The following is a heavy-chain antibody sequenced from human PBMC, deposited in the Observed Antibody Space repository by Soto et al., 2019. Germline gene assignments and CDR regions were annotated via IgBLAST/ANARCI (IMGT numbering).Heavy chain of an antibody. CDR3: ARVPGHKNSRGDF. CDR1: GYTFTHYF. V-gene: IGHV1-2*02. D-gene: IGHD3-10*01. J-gene: IGHJ4*02. Sequence: QVQLMQSGPEVRRPGASVTVSCKASGYTFTHYFIHWVRRAPGQGLEWMGYINPKSGDTHYSQTFRRRVSMTRDTSTDTANMGLSSLKSDDTAVYFCARVPGHKNSRGDFWGQGTPITVSS. CDR2: INPKSGDT.